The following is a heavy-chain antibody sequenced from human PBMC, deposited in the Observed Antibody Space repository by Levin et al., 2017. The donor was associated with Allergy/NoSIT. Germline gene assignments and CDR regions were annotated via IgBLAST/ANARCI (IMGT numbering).Heavy chain of an antibody. Sequence: TASETLSLTCVVSGASISSGDFYWSWIRQPPGKGLEWIGYIYYSGNTHYNPSLRSRVTLSVDTSKNQFSLQLSSVTAADTAVYFCARDTSNEYGDSAWFDPWGQGTLVTVSS. J-gene: IGHJ5*02. CDR3: ARDTSNEYGDSAWFDP. CDR2: IYYSGNT. D-gene: IGHD4-17*01. V-gene: IGHV4-30-4*01. CDR1: GASISSGDFY.